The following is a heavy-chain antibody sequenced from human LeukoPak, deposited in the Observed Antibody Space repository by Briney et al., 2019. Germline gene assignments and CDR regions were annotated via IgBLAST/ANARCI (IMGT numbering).Heavy chain of an antibody. CDR3: VRERWQGRGFDY. V-gene: IGHV4-39*02. CDR1: GGSVSSSSYF. Sequence: KPSETLSLTCTVSGGSVSSSSYFWDWIRQPPGKGLEWIGSIFHTGITYYNPSLRSRVTMSLDTSKNQFSLKLSSVTAADTAVYYCVRERWQGRGFDYWGQGTLVTVSS. J-gene: IGHJ4*02. D-gene: IGHD5-24*01. CDR2: IFHTGIT.